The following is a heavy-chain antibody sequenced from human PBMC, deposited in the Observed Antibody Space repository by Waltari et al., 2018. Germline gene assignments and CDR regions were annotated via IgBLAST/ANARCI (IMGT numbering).Heavy chain of an antibody. V-gene: IGHV1-69*14. CDR2: ISPIFGTA. J-gene: IGHJ3*02. D-gene: IGHD5-12*01. CDR1: GGTFSSYA. Sequence: QVQLVQSGAEVKKPGSSVKVSCKASGGTFSSYAISWVRQAPGQGLEWMGGISPIFGTANYAQKFQGRVTITADKSTSTAYMELSSLRSEDTAVYYCARDLDQRWLQFGGNDAFDIWGQGTMVTVSS. CDR3: ARDLDQRWLQFGGNDAFDI.